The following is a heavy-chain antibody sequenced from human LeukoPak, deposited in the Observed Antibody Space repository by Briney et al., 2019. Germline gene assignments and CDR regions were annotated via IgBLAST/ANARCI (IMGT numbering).Heavy chain of an antibody. CDR2: IYYSGST. V-gene: IGHV4-59*08. CDR1: GGSISSYY. D-gene: IGHD3-3*02. CDR3: ARQVIYNWFDP. J-gene: IGHJ5*02. Sequence: PSETLSLTCTVSGGSISSYYWSWIRQPPGKGLEWIGYIYYSGSTNYNPSLMSRVTISVDTSKNQFSLKLSSVTAADTAVYYCARQVIYNWFDPWGQGTLVTVSS.